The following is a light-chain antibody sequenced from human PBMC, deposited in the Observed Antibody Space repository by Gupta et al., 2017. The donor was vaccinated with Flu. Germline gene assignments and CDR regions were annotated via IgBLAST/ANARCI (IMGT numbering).Light chain of an antibody. V-gene: IGLV2-23*02. CDR3: GADEGSDTVDV. Sequence: IACTGCSSNVGRYSCVSWYQQPPGQAPKLIMYDVTKRPSGVSDRFSGSKCGNTASMTIAGLQAEEEADYYCGADEGSDTVDVFGGGTRVTVL. CDR2: DVT. CDR1: SSNVGRYSC. J-gene: IGLJ1*01.